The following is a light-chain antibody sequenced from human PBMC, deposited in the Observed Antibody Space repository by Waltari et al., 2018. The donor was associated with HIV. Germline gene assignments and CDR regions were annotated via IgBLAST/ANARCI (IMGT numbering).Light chain of an antibody. Sequence: SYQLTQPPSMSVYPGQTARTTCPGDALPTKYAIRYHQKPGQAPVWIKYKDTERPSGIPERFSGSNSGTIATLTISGVQAEDEAAYYCQSADSSGIYEIFGGGTKVIVL. CDR1: ALPTKY. CDR3: QSADSSGIYEI. J-gene: IGLJ2*01. CDR2: KDT. V-gene: IGLV3-25*03.